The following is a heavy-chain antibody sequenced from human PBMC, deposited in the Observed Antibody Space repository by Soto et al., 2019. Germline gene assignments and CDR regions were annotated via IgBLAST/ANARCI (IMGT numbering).Heavy chain of an antibody. V-gene: IGHV1-69*02. J-gene: IGHJ4*02. D-gene: IGHD3-10*01. CDR3: ASSYGSGYRAFDY. CDR2: VNPIVSMS. Sequence: QVQLVQSGAEVKRPGSSVKVSCKASGDTFNFYSINWVRQAPGLGLEWMGRVNPIVSMSNYAQKFQGRVTMTEDKSTSTGYMALSSLRSEDTAIYYCASSYGSGYRAFDYWRQGALVTVSS. CDR1: GDTFNFYS.